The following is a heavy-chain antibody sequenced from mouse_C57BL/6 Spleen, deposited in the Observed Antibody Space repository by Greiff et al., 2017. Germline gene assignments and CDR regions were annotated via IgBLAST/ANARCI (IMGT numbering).Heavy chain of an antibody. CDR1: GFTFSDYY. D-gene: IGHD2-4*01. Sequence: EVKLMESEGGLVQPGSSMKLSCTASGFTFSDYYMAWVRQVPEKGLEWVANINYDGSSTYYLDSLKSRFIISRDNAKNILYLQMSSLKSEDTATYDCARVPYDYDWYFDVWGTGTTVTVSS. V-gene: IGHV5-16*01. CDR2: INYDGSST. J-gene: IGHJ1*03. CDR3: ARVPYDYDWYFDV.